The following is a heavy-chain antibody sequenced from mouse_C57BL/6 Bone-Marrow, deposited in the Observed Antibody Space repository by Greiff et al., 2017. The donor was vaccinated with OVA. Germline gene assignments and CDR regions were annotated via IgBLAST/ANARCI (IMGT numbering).Heavy chain of an antibody. CDR1: GYTFTSYW. CDR3: ARMIYYDYLFDV. D-gene: IGHD2-4*01. Sequence: QVQLQQPGAELVKPGASVKMSCKASGYTFTSYWITWVKQRPGQGLEWIGEIYPGSGSTNYNEKFKSKATLTVDTSSSTAYMQLSSLTSEDSAVYYCARMIYYDYLFDVWGTGTTVTVSS. V-gene: IGHV1-55*01. J-gene: IGHJ1*03. CDR2: IYPGSGST.